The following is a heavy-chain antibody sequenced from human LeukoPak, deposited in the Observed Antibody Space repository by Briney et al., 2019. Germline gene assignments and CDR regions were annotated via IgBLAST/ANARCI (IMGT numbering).Heavy chain of an antibody. CDR2: VYYSGTI. V-gene: IGHV4-59*08. D-gene: IGHD2-21*02. CDR3: ARHGTAAGPFQL. Sequence: SETLSLTCTVSGGAVDNYYWSWIRQPPGKGLEWIAYVYYSGTINYNPSLESRVTISVDASKNQFSLRLTSVAAADTAVYYCARHGTAAGPFQLWGQGTLVTVSS. CDR1: GGAVDNYY. J-gene: IGHJ1*01.